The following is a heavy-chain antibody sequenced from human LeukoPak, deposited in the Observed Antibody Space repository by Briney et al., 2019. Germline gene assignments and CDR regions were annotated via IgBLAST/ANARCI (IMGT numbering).Heavy chain of an antibody. CDR2: IYSGGST. J-gene: IGHJ6*03. Sequence: GGSLRLSCAASGFTVSSNYMSWVRQAPGKGLEWVSVIYSGGSTYYADSVKGRFTISRDNSKNTLYLQTNSLRAEDTAVYYCARARTITIFGVVKGYYMDVWGKGTTVTVSS. CDR1: GFTVSSNY. D-gene: IGHD3-3*01. CDR3: ARARTITIFGVVKGYYMDV. V-gene: IGHV3-53*01.